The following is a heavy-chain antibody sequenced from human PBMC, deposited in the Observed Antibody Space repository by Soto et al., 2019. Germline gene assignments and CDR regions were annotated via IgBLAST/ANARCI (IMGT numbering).Heavy chain of an antibody. V-gene: IGHV4-59*01. CDR2: IYYSGST. J-gene: IGHJ3*02. CDR3: ASQDFWSGHDAFDI. CDR1: GGSISSYY. Sequence: PSETLSLTCTVCGGSISSYYWSWIRQPPGKGLEWLGYIYYSGSTNYNPSLKSRVTISVDTSKNQFSLKLSSVTAADTAVYYCASQDFWSGHDAFDIWGQGTMVTVSS. D-gene: IGHD3-3*01.